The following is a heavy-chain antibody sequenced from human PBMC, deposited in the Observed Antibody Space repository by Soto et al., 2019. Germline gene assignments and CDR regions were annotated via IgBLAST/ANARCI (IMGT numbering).Heavy chain of an antibody. Sequence: SETLSLTCTVSGGSMSGYSWSWIRQPPGRGLEWIVHISNSGTANYSPSLKSRLTMSVDTSKNQISLKVTSVTAADTAVYYCASSGAGSGDYWGQGILVTVSS. J-gene: IGHJ4*02. V-gene: IGHV4-59*01. CDR2: ISNSGTA. CDR1: GGSMSGYS. CDR3: ASSGAGSGDY. D-gene: IGHD3-10*01.